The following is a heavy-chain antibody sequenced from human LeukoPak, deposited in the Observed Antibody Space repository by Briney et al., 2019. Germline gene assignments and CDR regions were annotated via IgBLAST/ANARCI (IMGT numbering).Heavy chain of an antibody. CDR1: GGSISSYY. D-gene: IGHD3-3*01. CDR3: ARDHSYYDIWSGYYTNSFDP. V-gene: IGHV4-4*07. Sequence: SETLSLTCTVSGGSISSYYWSWSRQPAGKGLEWIGRIYSSGSTNYNPSLKSRVTMSVDTSKNQFSLKLSSVTAADTAVYYCARDHSYYDIWSGYYTNSFDPWGQRTLVTVSS. J-gene: IGHJ5*02. CDR2: IYSSGST.